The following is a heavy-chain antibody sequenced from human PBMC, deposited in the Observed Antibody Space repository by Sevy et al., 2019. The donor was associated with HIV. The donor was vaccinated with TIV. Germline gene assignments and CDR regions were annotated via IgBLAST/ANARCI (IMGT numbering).Heavy chain of an antibody. Sequence: GGSLRLSCAASGFTFSNYGMHWVRQAPGKGLEWVAVISYDGSNQYYADSVKGRLTICRNNSKNTLYLQMNSLRTEDTAVYYCAKGAVDCSDGTCYSAYYYSVMDVWGQGTTVTVSS. CDR1: GFTFSNYG. D-gene: IGHD2-15*01. V-gene: IGHV3-30*18. CDR3: AKGAVDCSDGTCYSAYYYSVMDV. J-gene: IGHJ6*02. CDR2: ISYDGSNQ.